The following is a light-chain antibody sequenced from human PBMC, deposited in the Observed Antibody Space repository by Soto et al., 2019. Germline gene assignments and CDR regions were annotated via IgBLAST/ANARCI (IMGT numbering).Light chain of an antibody. CDR3: QHRSIWPVS. CDR2: GVS. CDR1: QSVSSK. J-gene: IGKJ5*01. Sequence: IVMTQSPATLSVSPGERATLSCRASQSVSSKLAWFQQKPGQAPSLLIYGVSTRATGVPVRFSGSGSGTEFTLTVNSLQSEDFATYYCQHRSIWPVSFGQGTRLEIK. V-gene: IGKV3-15*01.